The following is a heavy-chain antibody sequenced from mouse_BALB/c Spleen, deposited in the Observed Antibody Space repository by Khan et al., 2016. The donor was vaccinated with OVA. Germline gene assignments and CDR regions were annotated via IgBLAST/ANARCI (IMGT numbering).Heavy chain of an antibody. J-gene: IGHJ3*01. CDR2: ISSGGST. CDR3: ARDYWFTY. V-gene: IGHV5-6-5*01. Sequence: DVKLVESGGGLVKPGGSLKLSCAASGFTFSNYAMSWVRQTPEKRLEWVASISSGGSTYYPDSVKGRFTISRDNDRNILYLQMSSLRSEDTAMYYCARDYWFTYWGQGTLVTVSA. CDR1: GFTFSNYA.